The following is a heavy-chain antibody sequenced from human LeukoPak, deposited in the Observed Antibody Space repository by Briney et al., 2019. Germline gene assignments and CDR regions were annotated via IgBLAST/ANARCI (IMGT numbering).Heavy chain of an antibody. Sequence: SETLSLTCTVSGYSSSIDYYWGWIRQSPGKGLEWIGSIHRSGSTYYNPSLKSRVTISVDTSKNQFSLKLSSVTAADTAVYYCARTLRSTYYYDSSGYCFDYWGQGTLVTVSS. V-gene: IGHV4-38-2*02. CDR1: GYSSSIDYY. CDR3: ARTLRSTYYYDSSGYCFDY. D-gene: IGHD3-22*01. J-gene: IGHJ4*02. CDR2: IHRSGST.